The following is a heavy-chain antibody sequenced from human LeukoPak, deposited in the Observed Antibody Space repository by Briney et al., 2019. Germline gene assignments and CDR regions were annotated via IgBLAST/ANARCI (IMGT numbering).Heavy chain of an antibody. CDR3: ARDRYHYYDSSGYFDY. CDR1: GFTFGSYW. Sequence: GGSLRLSCAASGFTFGSYWMSWVRQAPGKGLEWVAVISYDGSNKYYADSVKGRFTISRDNSKNTLYLQMNSLRAEDTAVYYCARDRYHYYDSSGYFDYWGQGTLVTVSS. D-gene: IGHD3-22*01. J-gene: IGHJ4*02. V-gene: IGHV3-30*03. CDR2: ISYDGSNK.